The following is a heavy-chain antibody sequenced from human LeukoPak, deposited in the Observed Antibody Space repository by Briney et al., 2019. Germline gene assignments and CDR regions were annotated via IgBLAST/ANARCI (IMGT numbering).Heavy chain of an antibody. CDR1: GFTFSDYY. CDR2: ISSSGSTI. V-gene: IGHV3-11*04. D-gene: IGHD2-2*01. Sequence: PGGSLRLSCAASGFTFSDYYMSWLRQAPGKGLGGVSYISSSGSTIYYADTVRGRFTISSDNAKNSLYLQMNSLRAEDTAVYYCARIYCSSTSCPFYYYYMDVWGKGTTVTVSS. CDR3: ARIYCSSTSCPFYYYYMDV. J-gene: IGHJ6*03.